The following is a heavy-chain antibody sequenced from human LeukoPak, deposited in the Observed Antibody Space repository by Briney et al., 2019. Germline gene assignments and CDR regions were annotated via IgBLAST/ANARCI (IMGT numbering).Heavy chain of an antibody. V-gene: IGHV1-69*13. CDR1: GGTFSSYT. J-gene: IGHJ5*02. D-gene: IGHD3-3*01. CDR3: ATLGYDFWSGYYIWFDP. Sequence: SVKVSCKASGGTFSSYTISWVRQAPGQGLEWMGGIIPIFGTANYAQKFQGRVTITADESTSTAYMELSSLRSEDTAVYYCATLGYDFWSGYYIWFDPWGQGTLVTVSS. CDR2: IIPIFGTA.